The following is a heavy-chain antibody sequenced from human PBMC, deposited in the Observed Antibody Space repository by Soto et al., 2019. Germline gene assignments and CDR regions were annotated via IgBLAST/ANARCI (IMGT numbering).Heavy chain of an antibody. CDR3: ARDDRTYYDFWSGRNDYYYYGMDV. D-gene: IGHD3-3*01. J-gene: IGHJ6*02. V-gene: IGHV1-69*13. Sequence: SVKVSCKASGGTFSSYAISWVRQAPGQGLEWMGGIIPIFGTANYAQKFQGRVTITADESTSTAYMELSSLRSEDTAVYYCARDDRTYYDFWSGRNDYYYYGMDVWGQGTTVTVSS. CDR2: IIPIFGTA. CDR1: GGTFSSYA.